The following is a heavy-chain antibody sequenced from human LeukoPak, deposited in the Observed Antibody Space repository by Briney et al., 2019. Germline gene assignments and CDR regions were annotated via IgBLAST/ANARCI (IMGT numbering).Heavy chain of an antibody. J-gene: IGHJ3*02. CDR1: GGSISGYY. V-gene: IGHV4-4*07. Sequence: SETLSLTCSVSGGSISGYYWTWIRQPAGKGLEWIGRVYTSGSTHYNPSLKTRLTLSVDTSKNQFSLKLSSVTAADTAVYYCARLITGTTTAFDIWGQGTMVTVSS. D-gene: IGHD1-7*01. CDR3: ARLITGTTTAFDI. CDR2: VYTSGST.